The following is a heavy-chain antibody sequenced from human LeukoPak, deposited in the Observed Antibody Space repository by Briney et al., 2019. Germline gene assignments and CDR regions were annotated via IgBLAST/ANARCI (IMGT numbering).Heavy chain of an antibody. V-gene: IGHV3-23*01. Sequence: GGSLRLSCAASGFTFGNYAMSWVRQAPGKGLEWVSVISGGGSSTYYADSVRGRFTISRDNSKNTLYLQMNSLRAEDTAIYYCAKGKNGYHYFDYWGQGTLVTVSS. J-gene: IGHJ4*02. D-gene: IGHD5-24*01. CDR2: ISGGGSST. CDR3: AKGKNGYHYFDY. CDR1: GFTFGNYA.